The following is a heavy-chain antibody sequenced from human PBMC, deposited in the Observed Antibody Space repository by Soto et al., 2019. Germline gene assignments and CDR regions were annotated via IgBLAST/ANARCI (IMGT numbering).Heavy chain of an antibody. Sequence: EVQLLESGGGLVQPGGSLRLSCAASGFTFSFCAMNWVRQAPGKGLEWVSSTRGSGGDTYYADSVRGRFTISRDNSKNTLYLQMKSLRVEDTAVYYCVKGHSHSYYYFDYWGQGTLVTVSS. D-gene: IGHD1-26*01. CDR3: VKGHSHSYYYFDY. CDR2: TRGSGGDT. V-gene: IGHV3-23*01. J-gene: IGHJ4*02. CDR1: GFTFSFCA.